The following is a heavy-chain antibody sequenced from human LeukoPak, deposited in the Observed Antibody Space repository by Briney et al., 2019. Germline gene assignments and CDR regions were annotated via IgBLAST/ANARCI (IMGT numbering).Heavy chain of an antibody. Sequence: SETLSLTCTVSGGSISSYYWSWIRQPPGKGLEWIGYIYYSGSTNYNPSFKSRVTISVDTSKNQFSLKLSSVTAADTAVYHCARGAVWGFPFDSWGQGTLVTVSS. CDR1: GGSISSYY. CDR3: ARGAVWGFPFDS. V-gene: IGHV4-59*01. CDR2: IYYSGST. J-gene: IGHJ4*02. D-gene: IGHD3-16*01.